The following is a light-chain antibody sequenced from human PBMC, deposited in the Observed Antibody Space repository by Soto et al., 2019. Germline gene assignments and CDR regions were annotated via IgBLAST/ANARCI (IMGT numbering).Light chain of an antibody. V-gene: IGKV1-5*01. J-gene: IGKJ1*01. CDR2: DAS. CDR3: QQYNSYPWT. Sequence: DIQMTQSPSTLSASVGDRVTITCWASQSISSWLAWYQQKPGKAPKVLIYDASSLESGVPSRFSGSGSGTEFTLTISSLQPDDFATYYCQQYNSYPWTFGQGTKVEIK. CDR1: QSISSW.